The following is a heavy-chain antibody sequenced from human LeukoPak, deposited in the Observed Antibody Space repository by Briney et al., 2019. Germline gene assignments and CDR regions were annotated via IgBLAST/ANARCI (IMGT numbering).Heavy chain of an antibody. V-gene: IGHV3-53*01. Sequence: GGSLRLSCAASGFTVSSNHMTWVRQAPGKGLEWVSVIYSGGSTYYADSVKGRFTISRDNSKNTLYLQMNSLRAEDTAVYYCTRNWGSDNWFDPWGQGTLVTVSS. D-gene: IGHD7-27*01. CDR3: TRNWGSDNWFDP. J-gene: IGHJ5*02. CDR1: GFTVSSNH. CDR2: IYSGGST.